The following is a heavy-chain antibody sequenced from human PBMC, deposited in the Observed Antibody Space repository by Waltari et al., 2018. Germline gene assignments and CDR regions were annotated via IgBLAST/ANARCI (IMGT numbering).Heavy chain of an antibody. J-gene: IGHJ5*02. D-gene: IGHD6-13*01. CDR2: INPSGGSK. CDR3: VKGQLVRSSWFDP. V-gene: IGHV1-46*01. CDR1: GYTFTSYY. Sequence: QVQLVQSGAEVKKPGASVKVSCKASGYTFTSYYMHWVRQAPGQGLEWMGIINPSGGSKSYAQKFQGRVTMTRDTSTSTVYMELSSLRSEDTAVYYCVKGQLVRSSWFDPWGQGTLVTVSS.